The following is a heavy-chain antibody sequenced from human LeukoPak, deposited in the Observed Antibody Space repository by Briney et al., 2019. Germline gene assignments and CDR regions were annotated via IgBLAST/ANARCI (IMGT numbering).Heavy chain of an antibody. J-gene: IGHJ6*03. D-gene: IGHD2-2*01. CDR2: MNPNSGNT. CDR1: GYTFTSYD. Sequence: ASVKVSCKASGYTFTSYDINWVRQATGQGLEWMGWMNPNSGNTGYAQKFQGRVTMTRNTSISTAYMELSSLRSEDTAVYYCARAWGYCSSTSCAAGHPRHYYMDVWGKGTTVTVSS. V-gene: IGHV1-8*01. CDR3: ARAWGYCSSTSCAAGHPRHYYMDV.